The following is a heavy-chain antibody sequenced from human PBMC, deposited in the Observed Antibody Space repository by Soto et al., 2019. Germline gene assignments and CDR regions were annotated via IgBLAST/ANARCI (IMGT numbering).Heavy chain of an antibody. CDR1: GFTFSSYA. CDR3: AKDPSMVRGVGWFDP. CDR2: ISGSGGST. V-gene: IGHV3-23*01. D-gene: IGHD3-10*01. J-gene: IGHJ5*02. Sequence: PGGSLRLSCAASGFTFSSYAMSWVRQAPGKGLEWVSAISGSGGSTYYADSVKGRSTISRDNSKNTLYLQMNSLRAEDTAVYYCAKDPSMVRGVGWFDPWGQGTLVTVSS.